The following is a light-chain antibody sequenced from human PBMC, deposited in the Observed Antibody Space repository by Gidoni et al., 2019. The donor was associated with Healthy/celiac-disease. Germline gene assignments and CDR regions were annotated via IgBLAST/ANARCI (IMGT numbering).Light chain of an antibody. J-gene: IGKJ1*01. CDR2: GAS. V-gene: IGKV3-15*01. CDR3: QQYKNWPQT. CDR1: QSVSSN. Sequence: EIVMTQSPATLSVSPGERATLSCRASQSVSSNLAWYQQKPGQAPRLLICGASTRATGIPTRFSGSGSGTEFTLTISSLQSEYFAVYYCQQYKNWPQTFGQGTKVEIK.